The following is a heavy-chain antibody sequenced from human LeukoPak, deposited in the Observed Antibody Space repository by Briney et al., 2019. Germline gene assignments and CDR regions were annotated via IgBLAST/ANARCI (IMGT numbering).Heavy chain of an antibody. J-gene: IGHJ6*03. CDR1: GGSISSSSYY. V-gene: IGHV4-39*01. Sequence: PSETLSLTCTVSGGSISSSSYYWGWIRQPPGKGLEWIGSIYYSGSTYYNPSLKSRVTISVDTSKNQFSLKLSPVTAADTAVYYCASGGNVRYYYYYMDVWGKGTTVTVSS. CDR3: ASGGNVRYYYYYMDV. CDR2: IYYSGST. D-gene: IGHD4-23*01.